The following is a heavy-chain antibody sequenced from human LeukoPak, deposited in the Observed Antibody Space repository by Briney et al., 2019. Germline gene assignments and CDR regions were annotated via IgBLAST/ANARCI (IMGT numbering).Heavy chain of an antibody. CDR3: ARAGRWGSRYFDY. CDR1: GFTFSSYS. CDR2: ISSSSSYI. D-gene: IGHD7-27*01. Sequence: GGSLRLSCAASGFTFSSYSMNWVRQAPGKGPEWVSSISSSSSYIYYADSVKGRFTISRDNAKNSLYLQMNSLRAEDTAVYYCARAGRWGSRYFDYWGQGTLVTVSS. J-gene: IGHJ4*02. V-gene: IGHV3-21*01.